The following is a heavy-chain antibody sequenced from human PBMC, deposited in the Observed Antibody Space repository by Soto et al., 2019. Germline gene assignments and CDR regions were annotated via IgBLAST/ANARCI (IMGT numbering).Heavy chain of an antibody. D-gene: IGHD6-19*01. Sequence: QVQLVQYGAEEKNPGASVKVSCKASGYTFTSYAIHWVRQDPGQRLEWMGWINAGNGNTKYSQKFQDRVTITRDTSASTANMELSSLRSKDTAVYYCARDLGGWHDYWGQGTLVTVSS. CDR2: INAGNGNT. CDR3: ARDLGGWHDY. V-gene: IGHV1-3*05. J-gene: IGHJ4*02. CDR1: GYTFTSYA.